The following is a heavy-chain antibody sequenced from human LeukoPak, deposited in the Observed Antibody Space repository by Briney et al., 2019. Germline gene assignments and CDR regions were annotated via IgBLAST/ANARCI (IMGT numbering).Heavy chain of an antibody. J-gene: IGHJ4*02. Sequence: LSCXASGFTFSSYSMNWVRQAPGKGLEWVSSISSSSSYIYYADSVKGRFTISRDNAKNSLYLQMNSLRAEDTAVYYCAKNGYSSGWRPDYWGQGTLVTVSS. CDR3: AKNGYSSGWRPDY. D-gene: IGHD6-19*01. CDR1: GFTFSSYS. V-gene: IGHV3-21*01. CDR2: ISSSSSYI.